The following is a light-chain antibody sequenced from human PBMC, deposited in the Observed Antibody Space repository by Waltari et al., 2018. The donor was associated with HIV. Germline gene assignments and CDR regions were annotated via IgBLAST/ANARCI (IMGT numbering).Light chain of an antibody. J-gene: IGLJ1*01. Sequence: QSALTQPASVSGSPGQSITISCTGTSSDFGSYNLVSWYQQHPGKAPKLMIYEVNKRPSGVSNRFSGSKSVNTASLTISGLQAEDEADYYCCSYAGSPYVFGTGTKVTVL. CDR1: SSDFGSYNL. CDR3: CSYAGSPYV. V-gene: IGLV2-23*02. CDR2: EVN.